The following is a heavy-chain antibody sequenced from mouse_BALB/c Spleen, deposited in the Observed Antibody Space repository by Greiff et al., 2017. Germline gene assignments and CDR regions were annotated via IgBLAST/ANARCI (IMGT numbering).Heavy chain of an antibody. D-gene: IGHD2-4*01. Sequence: EVKLQESGPELVKPGASVKVSCKASGYAFTSYNMYWVKQSHGKSLEWIGYIDPYNGGTSYNQKFKGKATLTVDKSSSTAYMHLNSLTSEDSAVYYCARPTMITPWFAYWGQGTLVTVSA. CDR1: GYAFTSYN. V-gene: IGHV1S135*01. CDR2: IDPYNGGT. J-gene: IGHJ3*01. CDR3: ARPTMITPWFAY.